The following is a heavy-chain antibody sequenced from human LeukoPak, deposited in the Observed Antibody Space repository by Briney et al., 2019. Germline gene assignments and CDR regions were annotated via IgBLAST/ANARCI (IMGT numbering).Heavy chain of an antibody. Sequence: PSETLSLTCTVSGGSISSSNYYWGWIRQPPGEGLEWIGSIYYSGSTYYNSSLKSRVTISVDTSKNQFSLKLSSVTAADTAVYYCARRSVVVTAFDYWGQGTLVTVSS. CDR1: GGSISSSNYY. V-gene: IGHV4-39*01. J-gene: IGHJ4*02. CDR2: IYYSGST. D-gene: IGHD2-21*02. CDR3: ARRSVVVTAFDY.